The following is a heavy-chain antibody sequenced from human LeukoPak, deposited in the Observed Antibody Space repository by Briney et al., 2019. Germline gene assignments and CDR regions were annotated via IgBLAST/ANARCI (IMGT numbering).Heavy chain of an antibody. CDR1: GYTFTSYY. J-gene: IGHJ4*02. CDR3: ATEGESFLLDY. CDR2: INPSGGST. Sequence: ASVKVSCKASGYTFTSYYMHWVRQAPGQGLEWMGIINPSGGSTSYAQKFQGRVTMTRDTSTSTVYMELSSLRAEDTAVYYFATEGESFLLDYWGQGTLVTVSS. D-gene: IGHD2/OR15-2a*01. V-gene: IGHV1-46*01.